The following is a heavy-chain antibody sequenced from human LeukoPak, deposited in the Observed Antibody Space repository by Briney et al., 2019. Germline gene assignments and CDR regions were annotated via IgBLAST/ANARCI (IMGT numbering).Heavy chain of an antibody. CDR2: INHSGST. V-gene: IGHV4-34*01. CDR1: GGSFSGYY. D-gene: IGHD1-26*01. CDR3: ARGDYSASFDY. Sequence: SETLSLTCAVYGGSFSGYYWSWIRQPPGKGLEGIGEINHSGSTNYNPSLKSRVTISVDTSKNQFFLTLSSVTAADTAVYYCARGDYSASFDYWGQGTLVTVSS. J-gene: IGHJ4*02.